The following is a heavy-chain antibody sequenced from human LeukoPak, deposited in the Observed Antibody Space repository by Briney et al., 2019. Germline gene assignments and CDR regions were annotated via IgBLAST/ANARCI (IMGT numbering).Heavy chain of an antibody. V-gene: IGHV3-23*01. J-gene: IGHJ4*02. CDR3: AKRGGYETMAAFDY. D-gene: IGHD3-10*01. CDR2: ISPGGSDT. CDR1: GFTFNSYA. Sequence: GGSLRLSCAASGFTFNSYAMSWVRQAPGKGLEWVSAISPGGSDTYYADSVRGRFTISRDNSKNTLYLQMSSLRAEDSAVYYCAKRGGYETMAAFDYWGQGTRSPSPQ.